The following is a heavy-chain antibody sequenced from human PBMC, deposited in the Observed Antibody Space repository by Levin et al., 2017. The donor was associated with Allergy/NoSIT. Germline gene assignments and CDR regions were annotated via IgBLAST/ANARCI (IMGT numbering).Heavy chain of an antibody. Sequence: AGGSLRLSCAASDFTVSSNYMSWVRQAPGKGLEWVSVVYSGGSTYYADSVKGRFTVSRDNSKNTLYLQMNGLRAEDTAVYFCARARKGGYNSDYYDYYFDYWGQGTLVTVSS. V-gene: IGHV3-53*01. CDR2: VYSGGST. CDR3: ARARKGGYNSDYYDYYFDY. CDR1: DFTVSSNY. J-gene: IGHJ4*02. D-gene: IGHD6-19*01.